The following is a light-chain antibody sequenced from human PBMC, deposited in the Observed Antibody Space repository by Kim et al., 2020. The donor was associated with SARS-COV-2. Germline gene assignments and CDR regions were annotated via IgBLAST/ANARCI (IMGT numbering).Light chain of an antibody. Sequence: ELTQPPSASGTPGQTVTMSCSGSSSNIGSNYVYWYQQLPGTAPKLLIYSHSQRPSGVPDRFSGSKSGTSASLAISGLRSEDEADYYCAAWDDSLSGPVFGGGTQLTVL. V-gene: IGLV1-47*02. CDR1: SSNIGSNY. CDR3: AAWDDSLSGPV. CDR2: SHS. J-gene: IGLJ3*02.